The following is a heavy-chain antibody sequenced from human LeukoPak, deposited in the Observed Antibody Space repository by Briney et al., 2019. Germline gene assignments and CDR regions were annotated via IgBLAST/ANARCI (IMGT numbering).Heavy chain of an antibody. V-gene: IGHV3-11*04. D-gene: IGHD2-21*01. CDR1: GFTFSDFH. Sequence: PGGSLRLSCTASGFTFSDFHMSWIRQAPGKGLEWVSYISSSGSTIYYADSVKGRFTISRDNAKNSLYLQMNSLRAEDTAVYYCARGSPILWWPNWFDPWGQGTLVTVSS. CDR2: ISSSGSTI. J-gene: IGHJ5*02. CDR3: ARGSPILWWPNWFDP.